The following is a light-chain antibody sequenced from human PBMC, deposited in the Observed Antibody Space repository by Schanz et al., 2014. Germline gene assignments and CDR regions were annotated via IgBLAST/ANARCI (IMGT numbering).Light chain of an antibody. CDR2: EVT. CDR1: SSDVGTYDL. V-gene: IGLV2-14*02. CDR3: VSYTTSSTWL. Sequence: QSALTQPASVSGSPGQSITISCTGPSSDVGTYDLVSWYRQHPGKAPKLMIYEVTKRPSGVSNRFSGSKSGNTASLTISGLQAEDEGDYYCVSYTTSSTWLFGGGTKLTVL. J-gene: IGLJ2*01.